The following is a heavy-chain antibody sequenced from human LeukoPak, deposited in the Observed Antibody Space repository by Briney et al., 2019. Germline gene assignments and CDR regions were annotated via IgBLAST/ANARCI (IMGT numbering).Heavy chain of an antibody. D-gene: IGHD2-15*01. Sequence: PSETLSLTCAVYGGSFSGYYWSWIRQPPGKGLEWIGEINHSGSTNYNPSLKSRVTISVDTSKNQFSLKLSSVTAADTAVYYCARASDCSGGSCYSPPLFDYWGQGTLVTVSS. V-gene: IGHV4-34*01. J-gene: IGHJ4*02. CDR2: INHSGST. CDR1: GGSFSGYY. CDR3: ARASDCSGGSCYSPPLFDY.